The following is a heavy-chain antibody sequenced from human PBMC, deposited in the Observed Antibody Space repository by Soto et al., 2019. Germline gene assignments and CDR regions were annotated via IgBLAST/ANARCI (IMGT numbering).Heavy chain of an antibody. Sequence: GGSLRLSCAASGFTISTSGMHWVRQASGKGLEWVGRIRSKANSYATAYAASVKGRFTISRDDSKNTAYLQMNSLKTEDTAVYYCTRQNYYDSSGTGAFDIWGQGTMVTVSS. CDR1: GFTISTSG. D-gene: IGHD3-22*01. CDR2: IRSKANSYAT. CDR3: TRQNYYDSSGTGAFDI. J-gene: IGHJ3*02. V-gene: IGHV3-73*01.